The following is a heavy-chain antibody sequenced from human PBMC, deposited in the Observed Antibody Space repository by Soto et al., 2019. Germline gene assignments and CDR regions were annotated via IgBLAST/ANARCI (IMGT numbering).Heavy chain of an antibody. CDR1: GGTFSRYA. CDR3: ARYPPPTYYYDSSGPLSTKYYGMDV. J-gene: IGHJ6*02. Sequence: SVKVSCKASGGTFSRYAISWVRQAPGQGLAWVGGIIPIFGTANYAQKFQGRVTITADESTSTAYMELSSLRSEDTAVYYCARYPPPTYYYDSSGPLSTKYYGMDVWGQGTTVTVSS. D-gene: IGHD3-22*01. V-gene: IGHV1-69*13. CDR2: IIPIFGTA.